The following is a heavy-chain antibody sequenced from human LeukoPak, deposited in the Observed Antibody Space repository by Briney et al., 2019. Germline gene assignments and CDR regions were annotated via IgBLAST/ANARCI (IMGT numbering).Heavy chain of an antibody. D-gene: IGHD2-2*01. CDR1: GGTFSSYA. J-gene: IGHJ4*02. CDR3: ASGYCSSTSCYYIDY. CDR2: IIPIFGTA. V-gene: IGHV1-69*13. Sequence: SVKVSCKASGGTFSSYAISWVRQAPGQGLEWMGGIIPIFGTANYAQKFRGRVTITADESTSTAYMELSSLRSEDTAVYYCASGYCSSTSCYYIDYWGQGTLVTVSS.